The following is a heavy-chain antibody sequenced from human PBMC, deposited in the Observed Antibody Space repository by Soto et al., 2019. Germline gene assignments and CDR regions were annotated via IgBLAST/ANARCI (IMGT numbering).Heavy chain of an antibody. CDR3: ASSIHPGYNSGVGYYFDY. Sequence: ASVKVSCKASGYTFTSYGISWVRQAPGQGLEWMGWISAYNGNTNYAQKLQGRVTMTTDTSTSTAYMELRSLRSDDTAVYYCASSIHPGYNSGVGYYFDYWGQGTLVTVSS. CDR2: ISAYNGNT. V-gene: IGHV1-18*01. J-gene: IGHJ4*02. D-gene: IGHD6-19*01. CDR1: GYTFTSYG.